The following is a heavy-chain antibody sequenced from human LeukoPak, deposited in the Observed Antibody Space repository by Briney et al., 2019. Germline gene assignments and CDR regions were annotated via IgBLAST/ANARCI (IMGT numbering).Heavy chain of an antibody. CDR1: GYTFTSYY. J-gene: IGHJ4*02. Sequence: ASVKVSCKASGYTFTSYYMHWVRQAPGQGLEWMGIINPSGGSTSYAQKFQGRVTMTRDMSTSTVYMELSSLRSEDTAVYYCARGPNYYDSSGYYQIIDYWGQGTLVTVSS. V-gene: IGHV1-46*01. CDR2: INPSGGST. D-gene: IGHD3-22*01. CDR3: ARGPNYYDSSGYYQIIDY.